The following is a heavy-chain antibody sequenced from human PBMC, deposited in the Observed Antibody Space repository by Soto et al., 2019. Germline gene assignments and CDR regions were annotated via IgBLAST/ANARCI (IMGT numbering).Heavy chain of an antibody. CDR3: GRGAAGFDY. V-gene: IGHV3-13*04. J-gene: IGHJ4*02. CDR2: IGTAGGT. CDR1: GFTFSNYD. Sequence: EVQLVESGGGLVQPGGSLRLSCAASGFTFSNYDFHWVREVPGKGLEWVSGIGTAGGTFYAGSVKGRFTMSRENSKNSLYLRRNTLRVGNTAVYYCGRGAAGFDYWGQGTLVTVS. D-gene: IGHD3-16*01.